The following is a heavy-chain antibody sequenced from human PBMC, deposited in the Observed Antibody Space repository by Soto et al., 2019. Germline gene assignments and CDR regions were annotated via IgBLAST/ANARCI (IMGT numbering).Heavy chain of an antibody. D-gene: IGHD6-19*01. J-gene: IGHJ4*02. CDR2: IKSKTDGGTT. CDR1: GFTFSNAW. CDR3: TTAPSVAHFDY. Sequence: EVQLVESGGGLVKPGGSLRLSCAASGFTFSNAWMSWVRQAPGKGLEWVGRIKSKTDGGTTDYAAPVKCRFTISRDDSKITLYRQMNRLKAEDTAVYYCTTAPSVAHFDYWGQGTLVTVSS. V-gene: IGHV3-15*01.